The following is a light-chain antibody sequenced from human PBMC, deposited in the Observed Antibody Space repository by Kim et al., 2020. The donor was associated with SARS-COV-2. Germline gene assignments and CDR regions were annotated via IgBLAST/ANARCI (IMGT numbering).Light chain of an antibody. V-gene: IGLV3-9*01. CDR1: NIGSKN. J-gene: IGLJ2*01. CDR3: QGWDSGSVV. CDR2: RDI. Sequence: SYELTQPLAVSVALGQTARIPCGGDNIGSKNVHWYQQTPGQAPVLVIYRDINRPSGIPERFSGSNLGNTATLTITRAQVGDEADYYCQGWDSGSVVFGGATQLTVL.